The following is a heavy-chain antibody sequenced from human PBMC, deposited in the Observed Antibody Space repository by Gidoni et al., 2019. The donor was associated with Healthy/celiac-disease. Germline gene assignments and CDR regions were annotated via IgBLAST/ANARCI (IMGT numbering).Heavy chain of an antibody. D-gene: IGHD6-19*01. CDR1: GFTFDDYA. V-gene: IGHV3-9*01. CDR3: AKDYSRYSSGWYYFDY. CDR2: ISWNSGSI. Sequence: EVQLVESGGGLVQPGRSLRLSCAASGFTFDDYAMHWVRQAPGKGLEWVSGISWNSGSIGYADSVKGRFTISRDNAKNSLYLQMNSLRAEDTALYYCAKDYSRYSSGWYYFDYWGQGTLVTVSS. J-gene: IGHJ4*02.